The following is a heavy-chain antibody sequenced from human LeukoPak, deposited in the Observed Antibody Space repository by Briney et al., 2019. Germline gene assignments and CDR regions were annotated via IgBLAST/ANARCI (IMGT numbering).Heavy chain of an antibody. CDR3: ARGQIQLWFNLYAFDI. CDR1: GGSSSGYY. V-gene: IGHV4-34*01. CDR2: INHSGST. J-gene: IGHJ3*02. D-gene: IGHD5-18*01. Sequence: SETLSLTCAVYGGSSSGYYWSWIRQPPGKGLEWIGEINHSGSTNYNPSLKSRVTISVDTSKNQFSLKLSSVTAADTAVYYCARGQIQLWFNLYAFDIWGQGTMVTVSS.